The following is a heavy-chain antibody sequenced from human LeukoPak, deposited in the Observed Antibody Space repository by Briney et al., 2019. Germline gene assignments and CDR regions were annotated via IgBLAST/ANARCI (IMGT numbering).Heavy chain of an antibody. CDR3: AKTDFAGFDY. CDR2: ISYDGSNK. CDR1: GFTFSSYG. Sequence: GGSLRLSCAASGFTFSSYGMHWVRQAPGKGLEWVAVISYDGSNKYYADSVKGRFTISRDNSKNTLYLQMNSLRAEDTAVYYCAKTDFAGFDYWGRGTRVTVSS. J-gene: IGHJ2*01. V-gene: IGHV3-30*18. D-gene: IGHD3-9*01.